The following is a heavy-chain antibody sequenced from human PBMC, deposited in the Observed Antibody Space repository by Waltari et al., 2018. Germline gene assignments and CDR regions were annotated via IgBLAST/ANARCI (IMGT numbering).Heavy chain of an antibody. CDR3: AKGSGFGCDY. CDR2: IRYDGTKQ. V-gene: IGHV3-30*02. CDR1: GFTFSNYG. Sequence: QVQLVESGGGVVQPGGSLRLSCAASGFTFSNYGIHWVRQAPGKGLEWVAFIRYDGTKQDYVDSVKGRFIISRDNSKDTLYLQMNSLTVEDTAVYYCAKGSGFGCDYWGQGTLVTVSS. J-gene: IGHJ4*02. D-gene: IGHD5-12*01.